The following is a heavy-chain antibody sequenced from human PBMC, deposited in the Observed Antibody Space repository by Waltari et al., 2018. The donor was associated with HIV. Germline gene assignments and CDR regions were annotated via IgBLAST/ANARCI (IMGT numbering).Heavy chain of an antibody. D-gene: IGHD2-15*01. CDR3: AMVLKGYCTGGNCYFDDTFDI. CDR2: IYPVDSDT. Sequence: EVQLVPSGPEVKKPGESLKISCKGSGYTFSKYWIGWVRQMPGNGQEWMGIIYPVDSDTRYSPPSQGQVTMSADKSISTAYLQWSRLKASDTAMYYCAMVLKGYCTGGNCYFDDTFDIWGQGTMVTVSS. V-gene: IGHV5-51*03. J-gene: IGHJ3*02. CDR1: GYTFSKYW.